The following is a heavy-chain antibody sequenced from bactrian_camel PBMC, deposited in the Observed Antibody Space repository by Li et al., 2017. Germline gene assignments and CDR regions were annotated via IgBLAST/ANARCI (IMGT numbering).Heavy chain of an antibody. CDR2: ITAYDNT. J-gene: IGHJ4*01. CDR3: AKGRPRLGLVAADLD. CDR1: RITVRSNC. D-gene: IGHD7*01. V-gene: IGHV3S53*01. Sequence: VQLVESGGGSVQAGGSLKLTCSPSRITVRSNCIGWFRQRPGLEREGLASITAYDNTRYSPSIQGRFTISRDNAKNTLYLQLDSLSTEDTATYYCAKGRPRLGLVAADLDRGQGTQVTVS.